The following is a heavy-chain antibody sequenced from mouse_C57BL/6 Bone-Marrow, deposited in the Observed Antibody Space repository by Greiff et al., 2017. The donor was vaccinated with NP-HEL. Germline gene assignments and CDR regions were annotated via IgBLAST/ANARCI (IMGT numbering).Heavy chain of an antibody. J-gene: IGHJ3*01. D-gene: IGHD2-5*01. CDR1: GFTFSSYG. Sequence: DVMLVESGGDLVKPGGSLKLSCAASGFTFSSYGMSWVRQTPDKRLEWVATISSGGSYTYYPDSVKGRFTISRDNAKNTLYLQMSSLKSEDTAMYYCARHEEVTPFAYWGQGTLVTVSA. CDR3: ARHEEVTPFAY. CDR2: ISSGGSYT. V-gene: IGHV5-6*02.